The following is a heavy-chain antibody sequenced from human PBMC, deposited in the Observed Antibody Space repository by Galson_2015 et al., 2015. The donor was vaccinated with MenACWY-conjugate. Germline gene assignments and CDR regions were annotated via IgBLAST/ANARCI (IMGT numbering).Heavy chain of an antibody. CDR2: SRKRANSYTT. Sequence: SLRLSCATSGFTFSNYAMSWVRQAPGMGLEWVSLISDSGGSRKRANSYTTEYAASVKGRFTISRDDSGNSVYLQMNGLKTEDTAVYFCARDTLTGPRTDVWGQGTTVTVSS. V-gene: IGHV3-72*01. J-gene: IGHJ6*02. CDR3: ARDTLTGPRTDV. CDR1: GFTFSNYA. D-gene: IGHD3-9*01.